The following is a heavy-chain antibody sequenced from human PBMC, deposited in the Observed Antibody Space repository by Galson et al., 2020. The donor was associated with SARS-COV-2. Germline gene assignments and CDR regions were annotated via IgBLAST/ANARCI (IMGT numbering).Heavy chain of an antibody. D-gene: IGHD2-21*01. V-gene: IGHV4-61*01. CDR2: IYYSGST. J-gene: IGHJ5*02. Sequence: TCTVSGGSVSSGSYYWSWIRQPPGKGLEWIGYIYYSGSTNYNPSLKSRVTISVDTSKNQFSLKLSSVTAADTAVYYCARSPIYLGGNNWFDPWGQGTLVTVSS. CDR3: ARSPIYLGGNNWFDP. CDR1: GGSVSSGSYY.